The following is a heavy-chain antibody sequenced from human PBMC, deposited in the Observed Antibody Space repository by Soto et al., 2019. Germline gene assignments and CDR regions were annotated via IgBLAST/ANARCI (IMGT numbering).Heavy chain of an antibody. CDR3: AKDPGDIVVVPAAENNWFDP. Sequence: PGGSLRLSCAASGFTFSSYAMSWVRQAPGKGLEWVSAISGSGGSTYYADSVKGRFTISRDNSKNTLYLQMNSLRAEDTAVYYCAKDPGDIVVVPAAENNWFDPWGQGTLVTVSS. J-gene: IGHJ5*02. V-gene: IGHV3-23*01. CDR2: ISGSGGST. CDR1: GFTFSSYA. D-gene: IGHD2-2*01.